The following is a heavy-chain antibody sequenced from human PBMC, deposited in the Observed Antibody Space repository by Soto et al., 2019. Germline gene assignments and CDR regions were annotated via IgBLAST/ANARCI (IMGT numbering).Heavy chain of an antibody. J-gene: IGHJ6*02. V-gene: IGHV1-69*01. D-gene: IGHD2-2*02. CDR2: IIPIFGTA. CDR1: GGTFSSYA. Sequence: QVQLVQSGAEVKKPGSSVKVSCKASGGTFSSYAISWVRQAPGQGLEWMGGIIPIFGTANYAQQFQGRVTITADESTSTAYMELSSLRSEDTAVYYCARGEVDSVVVPAAILNYYYGMAVWGQGTAVTVSS. CDR3: ARGEVDSVVVPAAILNYYYGMAV.